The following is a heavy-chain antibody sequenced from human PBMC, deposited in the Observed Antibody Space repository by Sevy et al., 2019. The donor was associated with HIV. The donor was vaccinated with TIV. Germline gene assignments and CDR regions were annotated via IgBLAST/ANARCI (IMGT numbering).Heavy chain of an antibody. CDR1: GFTFSNYP. V-gene: IGHV3-30*03. D-gene: IGHD6-19*01. Sequence: GGSLRLSCATSGFTFSNYPMHWVRQAPGKGLEWVAIISSDGSYQYYADSVEGRFTISRDDSKSTVFLLLNSLRAEDTAVYYCARSSLAVAGSYGLDVWGQRTTVTVSS. CDR3: ARSSLAVAGSYGLDV. J-gene: IGHJ6*02. CDR2: ISSDGSYQ.